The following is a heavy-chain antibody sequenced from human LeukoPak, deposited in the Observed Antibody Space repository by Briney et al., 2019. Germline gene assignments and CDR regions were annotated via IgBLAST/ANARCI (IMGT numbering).Heavy chain of an antibody. CDR3: ASLGGAVAGIIPFDY. CDR2: IIPILGIA. J-gene: IGHJ4*02. D-gene: IGHD6-19*01. CDR1: GGTFSSYA. Sequence: SVKVSCKASGGTFSSYAISWVRQAPGQGLEWMGRIIPILGIANYAQKFQGRVTITADKSTSTAYMELSSLRSEDTAVYYCASLGGAVAGIIPFDYWGQGTLVTVSP. V-gene: IGHV1-69*04.